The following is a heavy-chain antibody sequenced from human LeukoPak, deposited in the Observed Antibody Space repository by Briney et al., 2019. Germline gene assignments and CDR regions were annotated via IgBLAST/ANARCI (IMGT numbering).Heavy chain of an antibody. D-gene: IGHD6-19*01. CDR1: GGSFSGYY. V-gene: IGHV4-34*01. Sequence: SETLSLTCAVYGGSFSGYYWSWIRQPPGKGLEWIGEINHSGSTNYNPSLKSRVTISVDTSKNQFSLELSSVTAADTAVYYCASGYSSGSDDDYWGQGTLVTVSS. J-gene: IGHJ4*02. CDR3: ASGYSSGSDDDY. CDR2: INHSGST.